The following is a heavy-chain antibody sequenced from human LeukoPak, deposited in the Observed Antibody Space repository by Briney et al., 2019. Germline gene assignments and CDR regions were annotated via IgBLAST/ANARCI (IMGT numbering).Heavy chain of an antibody. CDR3: ARAWGYCSSTSCYNYDAFDI. D-gene: IGHD2-2*02. Sequence: PGGSLRLSCAASGLTVNSNYMSWVRQAPGMGLEWVSVIHSGGSTYYADSVKGRFTISRNNSKNTLYLQMNSLRTEDTAVYYCARAWGYCSSTSCYNYDAFDIWGQGTMVTVSS. CDR1: GLTVNSNY. V-gene: IGHV3-53*01. J-gene: IGHJ3*02. CDR2: IHSGGST.